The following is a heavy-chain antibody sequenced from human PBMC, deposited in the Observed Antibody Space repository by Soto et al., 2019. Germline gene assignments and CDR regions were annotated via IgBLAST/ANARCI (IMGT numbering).Heavy chain of an antibody. D-gene: IGHD3-10*01. CDR3: ARAGKYYYGSGSPYYYGMDV. J-gene: IGHJ6*02. CDR2: ISGYNGNT. V-gene: IGHV1-18*04. CDR1: GYTFTSYG. Sequence: QVQLVQSGAEVKKPGASVKVSCKASGYTFTSYGVSWVRQAPGQGLEWMGWISGYNGNTNYAQKLQGRVTMTTDTATSQAYMELRSLRSDDTAVYYCARAGKYYYGSGSPYYYGMDVWGQGITVTGSS.